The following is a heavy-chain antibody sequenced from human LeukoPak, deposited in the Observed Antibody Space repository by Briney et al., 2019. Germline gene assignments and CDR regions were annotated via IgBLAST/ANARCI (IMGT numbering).Heavy chain of an antibody. V-gene: IGHV1-18*01. CDR2: ISGYNGNT. CDR1: GYIFTNFG. Sequence: GSVKVSCKASGYIFTNFGISWVRQARGQGLEWMGWISGYNGNTKYVQKFQGRVTMTTDTSTSTAYMELRSLRSDDTAVYYCAISPYDYVWGSYHFDYWGQGTLVTVSS. CDR3: AISPYDYVWGSYHFDY. J-gene: IGHJ4*02. D-gene: IGHD3-16*02.